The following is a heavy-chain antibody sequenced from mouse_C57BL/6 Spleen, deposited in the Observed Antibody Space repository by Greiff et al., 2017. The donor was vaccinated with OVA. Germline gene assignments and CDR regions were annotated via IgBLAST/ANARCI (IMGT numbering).Heavy chain of an antibody. CDR1: GYTFTSYW. D-gene: IGHD2-4*01. Sequence: QVQLQQSGTELVKPGASVKLSCKASGYTFTSYWMHWVKQRPGQGLEWIGNINPSNGGTNYNAKFKSKATLTVDKSSSTAYMQLSSLTSEDSAVYYCARGGYDYDDYFDYWGQGTTLTVSS. J-gene: IGHJ2*01. CDR2: INPSNGGT. CDR3: ARGGYDYDDYFDY. V-gene: IGHV1-53*01.